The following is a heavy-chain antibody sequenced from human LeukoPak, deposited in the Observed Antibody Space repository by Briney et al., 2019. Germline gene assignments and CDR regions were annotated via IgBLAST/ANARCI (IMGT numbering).Heavy chain of an antibody. CDR1: GGSISSHY. Sequence: SETLSLTCTVSGGSISSHYWSWIRQPPGKGLEWIGYIYYSGSTNYNPSLKSRVTISVDTSRNQFSLRLSSVTAADTAVFYCARGLRAGIRFGELFFYFDYWDQGTLVTVSS. V-gene: IGHV4-59*11. D-gene: IGHD3-10*01. CDR3: ARGLRAGIRFGELFFYFDY. CDR2: IYYSGST. J-gene: IGHJ4*02.